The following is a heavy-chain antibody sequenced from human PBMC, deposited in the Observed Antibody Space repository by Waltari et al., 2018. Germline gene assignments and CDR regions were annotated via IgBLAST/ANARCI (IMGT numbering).Heavy chain of an antibody. CDR1: GASISGNYW. J-gene: IGHJ4*02. CDR2: VHHSGKT. D-gene: IGHD2-2*01. CDR3: AGDRAIGLFFDY. Sequence: QVQLQESGQGLVKPSGTLSLTCAVSGASISGNYWWSWVCQSPEKGLELSGQVHHSGKTHYNPSLQSRVTISVDKPKNQFSLNLNSVTAADTSVYYCAGDRAIGLFFDYWGRGTLVTVSS. V-gene: IGHV4-4*02.